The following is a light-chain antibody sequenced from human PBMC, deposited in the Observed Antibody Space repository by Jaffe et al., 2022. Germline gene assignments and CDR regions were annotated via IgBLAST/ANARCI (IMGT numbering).Light chain of an antibody. V-gene: IGLV2-14*01. CDR2: AVN. Sequence: QSALTQPASVSGSPGQSITISCTGTSSDVGGYNYVSWYQHHPGKAPKLIIYAVNNRPSGVSNRFSGSKSGNTASLTISGLQDEDEADYYCSSKTSIFWMFGGGTKLTVL. CDR3: SSKTSIFWM. CDR1: SSDVGGYNY. J-gene: IGLJ3*02.